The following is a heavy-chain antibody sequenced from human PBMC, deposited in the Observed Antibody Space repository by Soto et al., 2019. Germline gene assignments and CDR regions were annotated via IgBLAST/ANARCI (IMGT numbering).Heavy chain of an antibody. D-gene: IGHD5-18*01. CDR2: INPSSGST. CDR1: GYTFTSYY. J-gene: IGHJ4*02. V-gene: IGHV1-46*01. CDR3: ARVSGYSYGAFDY. Sequence: ASVKVSCKASGYTFTSYYMHWVLQAPGQGLEWMGIINPSSGSTSYAQKFQGRVTMTRDTSTSTAYMELRSLRSDGTAVYYCARVSGYSYGAFDYWGQGTLVTVST.